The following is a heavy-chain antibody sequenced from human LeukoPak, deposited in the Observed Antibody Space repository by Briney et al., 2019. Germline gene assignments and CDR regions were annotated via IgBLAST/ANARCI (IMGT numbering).Heavy chain of an antibody. V-gene: IGHV4-59*01. CDR1: GGSISSYY. D-gene: IGHD6-25*01. CDR2: IYYSGST. J-gene: IGHJ3*01. CDR3: GASSGWGAFDV. Sequence: PSETLSLTCTVSGGSISSYYWSWIRQPPGKGLEWIGYIYYSGSTNYNPSLKSRVTISVDTSKNQFSLKLSSVTAADTAVYYCGASSGWGAFDVWGRGTMVTVSS.